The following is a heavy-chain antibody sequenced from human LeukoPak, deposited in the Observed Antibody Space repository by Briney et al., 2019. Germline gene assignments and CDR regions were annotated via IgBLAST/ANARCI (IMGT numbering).Heavy chain of an antibody. V-gene: IGHV4-39*07. D-gene: IGHD3-10*01. CDR2: LYYIGST. CDR1: GGSISSYY. J-gene: IGHJ6*03. CDR3: ARDVVTLGTLTLGRYMDV. Sequence: NPSETLSLTCTVSGGSISSYYWGWIRQPPGKGLEWIGSLYYIGSTYYNSSLKSRVTISVDTSKNQFSLKLTSVTAADTAVYYCARDVVTLGTLTLGRYMDVWGKGTTVTVSS.